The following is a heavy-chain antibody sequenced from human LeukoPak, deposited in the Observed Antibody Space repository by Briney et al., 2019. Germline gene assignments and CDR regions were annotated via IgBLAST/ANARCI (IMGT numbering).Heavy chain of an antibody. V-gene: IGHV3-21*01. Sequence: PGGSLRLSCVASGISFKSYAMTWVRQAPGKGLEWVSSISSSSSYIYYADSVKGRFTISRDNAKNSLYLQMNSLRAEDTAVYYCARTGDYLYYFDYWGQGTLVTVSS. CDR2: ISSSSSYI. CDR3: ARTGDYLYYFDY. D-gene: IGHD4-17*01. CDR1: GISFKSYA. J-gene: IGHJ4*02.